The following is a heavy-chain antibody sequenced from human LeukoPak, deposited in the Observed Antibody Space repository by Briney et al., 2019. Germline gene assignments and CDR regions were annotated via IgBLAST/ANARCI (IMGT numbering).Heavy chain of an antibody. V-gene: IGHV3-30*04. CDR1: GFTFSSYA. D-gene: IGHD3-16*01. J-gene: IGHJ1*01. CDR3: AKDDDWGRYKH. CDR2: ISYDGSNK. Sequence: PGGSLRLSCAASGFTFSSYAMHWVRQAPGKGLEWVAVISYDGSNKYYADSVKGRLTISRDNSKNTLYLQMNSLRAEDTAVYYCAKDDDWGRYKHWGQGTLVTVSS.